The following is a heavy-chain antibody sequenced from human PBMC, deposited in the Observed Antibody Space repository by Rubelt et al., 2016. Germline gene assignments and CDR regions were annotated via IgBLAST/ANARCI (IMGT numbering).Heavy chain of an antibody. Sequence: EVQLVESGGGLVQPGGSLRLSCAASGFTFSSYEMNWVRQAPGTGLEWVSYISRRGSTIYYEDFGKGRFTISRDNAKNSLYLQMNSLRAEDTAVYYCAGSDIVATITDYWGQGTLVTVSS. CDR2: ISRRGSTI. D-gene: IGHD5-12*01. V-gene: IGHV3-48*03. CDR1: GFTFSSYE. CDR3: AGSDIVATITDY. J-gene: IGHJ4*02.